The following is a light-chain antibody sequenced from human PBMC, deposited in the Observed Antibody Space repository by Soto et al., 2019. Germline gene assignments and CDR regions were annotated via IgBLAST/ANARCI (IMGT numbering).Light chain of an antibody. CDR3: QQYSNSPLT. V-gene: IGKV3-20*01. CDR1: QSVSSTY. Sequence: EIVLTQSPGTLSLSPGERATLSCRASQSVSSTYIAWYQQKFGQAPGLLIYGASYRATGIPDRFSGSGSGTDFTLTISRLEPEDFAVYYCQQYSNSPLTFGGGTKVEIK. CDR2: GAS. J-gene: IGKJ4*01.